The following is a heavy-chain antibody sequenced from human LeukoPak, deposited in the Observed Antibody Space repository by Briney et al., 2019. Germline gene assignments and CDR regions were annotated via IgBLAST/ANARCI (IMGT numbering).Heavy chain of an antibody. V-gene: IGHV3-23*01. CDR2: INENGDAT. Sequence: GGSLRLSCAASGFTFSNYVLSWVRQAPGKGLEWVSAINENGDATEYADSVKGRFTISRDNSRNTPYLQMNSLRAEDTAVYYCAKAPPGAYYDSTGYNRGQGALVTVSS. CDR3: AKAPPGAYYDSTGYN. J-gene: IGHJ1*01. D-gene: IGHD3-22*01. CDR1: GFTFSNYV.